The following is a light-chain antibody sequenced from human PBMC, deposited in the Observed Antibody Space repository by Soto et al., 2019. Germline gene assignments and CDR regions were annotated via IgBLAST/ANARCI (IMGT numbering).Light chain of an antibody. CDR1: QIVSSSY. Sequence: EIVLTQSPGPLSLSPGERASLSSTASQIVSSSYSACYQQKPGQAPRLLLYAASSRAAGIPDRFSGSGSGTDFTLTTSRLAPEDFAVDYCQQYGSSRYTFGQGTKVEIK. V-gene: IGKV3-20*01. CDR3: QQYGSSRYT. J-gene: IGKJ2*01. CDR2: AAS.